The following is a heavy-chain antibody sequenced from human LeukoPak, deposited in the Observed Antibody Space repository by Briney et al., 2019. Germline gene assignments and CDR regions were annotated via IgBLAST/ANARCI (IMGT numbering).Heavy chain of an antibody. CDR3: ARAPTVTTNYYYYMDV. V-gene: IGHV3-30*04. D-gene: IGHD4-17*01. J-gene: IGHJ6*03. CDR1: GFTFSSYA. CDR2: ISYDGSNK. Sequence: GGSLRLSCAASGFTFSSYAMNWVRQAPGKGLEWVAVISYDGSNKYYADSVKGRFTISRDNSKNTLYLQMNSLRAEDTAVYYCARAPTVTTNYYYYMDVWGKGTTVTVSS.